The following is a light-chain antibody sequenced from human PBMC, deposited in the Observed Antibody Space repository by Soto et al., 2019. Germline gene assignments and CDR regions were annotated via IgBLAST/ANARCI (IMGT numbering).Light chain of an antibody. Sequence: QSVLTQPPSVSAAPGQKVTISCSGSTSNIGNNYVSWYQQLPGTAPKLLIHDNNKRPSGIPDRFSGSKSGTSATLDITGLQTGDEADYYCGTWDGSRSAVVVGGGTKLTVL. CDR1: TSNIGNNY. J-gene: IGLJ2*01. CDR2: DNN. CDR3: GTWDGSRSAVV. V-gene: IGLV1-51*01.